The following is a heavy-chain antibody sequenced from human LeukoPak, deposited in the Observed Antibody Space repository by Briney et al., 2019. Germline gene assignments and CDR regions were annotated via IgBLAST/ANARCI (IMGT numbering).Heavy chain of an antibody. Sequence: PSGTLSLTCAVSGASISSGYWWSWVRQPPGKGLEWIGEIYHSGSTNRNPSLKSRVTISVDKSKSQFSLNLSSVTAADTAVYYCARDDTGVIRGIRFHYWGQGTLVTVSS. V-gene: IGHV4-4*02. CDR2: IYHSGST. D-gene: IGHD3-10*01. J-gene: IGHJ4*02. CDR3: ARDDTGVIRGIRFHY. CDR1: GASISSGYW.